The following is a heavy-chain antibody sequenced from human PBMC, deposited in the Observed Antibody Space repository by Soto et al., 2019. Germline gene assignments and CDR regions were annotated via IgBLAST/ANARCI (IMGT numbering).Heavy chain of an antibody. V-gene: IGHV1-69*06. CDR2: IIPIFGTA. Sequence: SVNVSCKASGGTFSSYAISWVRQAPGQGLEWMGGIIPIFGTANYAQKFQGRVTITADKSTSTAYMELSSLRSEDTAVYYCARGPPHWNYVRDCWGKGNMVTISS. J-gene: IGHJ4*02. CDR1: GGTFSSYA. D-gene: IGHD1-7*01. CDR3: ARGPPHWNYVRDC.